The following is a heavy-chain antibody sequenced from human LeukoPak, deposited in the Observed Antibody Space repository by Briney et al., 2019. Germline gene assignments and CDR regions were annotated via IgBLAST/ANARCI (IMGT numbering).Heavy chain of an antibody. Sequence: SETLSLTCAVYGGSFRGYYWSWIRQPPGKGLEWIGEINHSGSTNYNPSLKSRVTISVDTSKNQFSLKLSSVTAADTAVYYCARGTTPYYYGSGSYFRKGYWGQGTLVTVSS. CDR3: ARGTTPYYYGSGSYFRKGY. CDR1: GGSFRGYY. D-gene: IGHD3-10*01. J-gene: IGHJ4*02. V-gene: IGHV4-34*01. CDR2: INHSGST.